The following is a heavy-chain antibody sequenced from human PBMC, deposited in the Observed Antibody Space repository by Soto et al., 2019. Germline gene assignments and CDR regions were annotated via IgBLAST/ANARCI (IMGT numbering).Heavy chain of an antibody. CDR3: AKDKWLNTTTVTSFDY. Sequence: FQILSLTCSFSFGSSGGGGYSLSCLRKPPGKGLEWIGYIYHSGSTYYNPSLKSRVTISVDRSKNQFSLKLSSVTAADTAVYYCAKDKWLNTTTVTSFDYWGQGTLVTVSS. V-gene: IGHV4-30-2*01. CDR1: FGSSGGGGYS. J-gene: IGHJ4*02. D-gene: IGHD5-18*01. CDR2: IYHSGST.